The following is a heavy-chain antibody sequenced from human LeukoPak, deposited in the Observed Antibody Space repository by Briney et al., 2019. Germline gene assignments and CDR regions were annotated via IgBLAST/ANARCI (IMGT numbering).Heavy chain of an antibody. D-gene: IGHD1-26*01. V-gene: IGHV3-21*01. CDR3: ARETGKYSGSFCDY. Sequence: GGSLRLSCAASGFTFSSYSMNWVRQAPGKGLEWVSSISSSSSYIYYADSVKGRFTISRDNAKNSLYLQMNSLRAEDTAVYYCARETGKYSGSFCDYWGQGTLVTVSS. CDR2: ISSSSSYI. CDR1: GFTFSSYS. J-gene: IGHJ4*02.